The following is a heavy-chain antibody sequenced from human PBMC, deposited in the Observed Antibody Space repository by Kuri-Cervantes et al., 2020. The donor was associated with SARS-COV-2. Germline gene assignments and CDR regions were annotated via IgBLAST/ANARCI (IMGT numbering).Heavy chain of an antibody. V-gene: IGHV3-23*01. Sequence: GGSLRLTCAASGFTFSSYAMSWVRQAPGKGLEWVSAISGSGGSTYYADSAKGRFTISRDNSKNTPYLQVNSLRAEDTAVYYCAKDSSSWPKGPRVGYYGMDVWGQGTTVTVSS. CDR1: GFTFSSYA. J-gene: IGHJ6*02. CDR2: ISGSGGST. CDR3: AKDSSSWPKGPRVGYYGMDV. D-gene: IGHD6-13*01.